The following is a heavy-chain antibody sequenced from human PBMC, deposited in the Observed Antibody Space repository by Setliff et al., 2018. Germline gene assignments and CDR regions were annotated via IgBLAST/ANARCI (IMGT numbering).Heavy chain of an antibody. CDR1: GFRFTNFG. D-gene: IGHD2-21*01. CDR3: ARSSAPSVVLAADFDY. J-gene: IGHJ4*02. Sequence: ASVKVSCKTSGFRFTNFGFSWVRQAPGQGLEWLGSISPYSGNTNYPQWLQDRVTMTIDTSATTVYMELKSLRSDDTAVYYCARSSAPSVVLAADFDYWGQGTLVTVSS. CDR2: ISPYSGNT. V-gene: IGHV1-18*01.